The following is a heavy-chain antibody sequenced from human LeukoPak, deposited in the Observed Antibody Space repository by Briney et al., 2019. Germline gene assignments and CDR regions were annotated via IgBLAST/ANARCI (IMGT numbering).Heavy chain of an antibody. V-gene: IGHV4-59*08. D-gene: IGHD3-10*01. CDR3: ARGNYFGSGRFDY. CDR1: GVXIINNY. CDR2: TFFGGSS. J-gene: IGHJ4*02. Sequence: PSETLSLTCTVSGVXIINNYCHWIRQTPDKGLEWIGYTFFGGSSNYSRSLRSRITTSIDTSRSQFSLELSSVTAADTAVYFCARGNYFGSGRFDYWGQGTRVTVSS.